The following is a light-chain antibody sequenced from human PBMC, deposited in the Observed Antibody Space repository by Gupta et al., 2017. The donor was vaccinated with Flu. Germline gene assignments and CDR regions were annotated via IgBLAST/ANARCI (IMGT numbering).Light chain of an antibody. Sequence: GERATLSCRASQSVYSYLAWYQQRPGQAPRLLIYGASTRATGIPARFSGSGSGTEFSLTISSLQPEDSAVYYCQQYNDWPWTFGQGTKMESK. V-gene: IGKV3-15*01. CDR2: GAS. CDR1: QSVYSY. J-gene: IGKJ1*01. CDR3: QQYNDWPWT.